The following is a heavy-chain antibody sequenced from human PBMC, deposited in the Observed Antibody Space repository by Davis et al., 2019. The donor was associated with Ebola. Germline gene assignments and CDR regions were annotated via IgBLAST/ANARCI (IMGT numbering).Heavy chain of an antibody. CDR1: GFTVSSTY. D-gene: IGHD1-14*01. CDR2: VYSGGAP. Sequence: PGGSLRLSCAASGFTVSSTYMNWVRQAPGKGLEWVSVVYSGGAPHYADSVKGRFTISRDNSKNTLYLQMNSLRAEDTAVYYCAGLYGSESYGMDVWGQGTTVTVSS. J-gene: IGHJ6*02. CDR3: AGLYGSESYGMDV. V-gene: IGHV3-66*01.